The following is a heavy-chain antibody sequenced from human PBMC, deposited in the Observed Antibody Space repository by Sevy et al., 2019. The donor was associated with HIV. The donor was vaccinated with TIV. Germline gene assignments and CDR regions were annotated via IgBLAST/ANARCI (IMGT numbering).Heavy chain of an antibody. D-gene: IGHD2-15*01. J-gene: IGHJ4*02. CDR1: GGSISSSSYY. Sequence: SETLSLTCTVSGGSISSSSYYWGWIRQPPGKGLEWIGSIYYSGSTYYNPSLKSRVTISVDTSKNPFSLKLSSVTAADTAVYYCASLHLGDCSGGSCYHFDYWGQGTLVTVSS. CDR2: IYYSGST. V-gene: IGHV4-39*01. CDR3: ASLHLGDCSGGSCYHFDY.